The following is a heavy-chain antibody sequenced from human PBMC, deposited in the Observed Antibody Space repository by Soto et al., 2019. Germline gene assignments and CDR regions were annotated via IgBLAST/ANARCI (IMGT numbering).Heavy chain of an antibody. Sequence: QVQLVQSGAEVKKPGSSVKVSCKASGGTFSSYTISWVRQAPGQGLEWMGRIIPILGIANYAQKFQGRVTITADKSTSTAYMELSSLISEDTAVYYCARVYGDYDAFDIWGQGTMVTVSS. D-gene: IGHD4-17*01. J-gene: IGHJ3*02. CDR2: IIPILGIA. V-gene: IGHV1-69*02. CDR3: ARVYGDYDAFDI. CDR1: GGTFSSYT.